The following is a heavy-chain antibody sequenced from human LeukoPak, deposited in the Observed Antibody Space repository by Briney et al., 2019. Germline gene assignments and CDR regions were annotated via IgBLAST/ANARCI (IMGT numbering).Heavy chain of an antibody. D-gene: IGHD2-2*01. CDR1: GFTFSSYS. CDR3: ARYCSSTSCYSLGNYYYYGMDV. J-gene: IGHJ6*02. V-gene: IGHV3-21*01. CDR2: ISSSSSYI. Sequence: PGGSLRLSCAASGFTFSSYSMNWVRQAPGKGLEWVSSISSSSSYIYYADSVKGRFTISRDNAKNSLYLQMNSLRAEDTAVYYCARYCSSTSCYSLGNYYYYGMDVWGQGTTVTVSS.